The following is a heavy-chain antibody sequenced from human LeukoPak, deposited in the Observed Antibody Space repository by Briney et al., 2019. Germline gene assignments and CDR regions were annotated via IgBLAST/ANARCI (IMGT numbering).Heavy chain of an antibody. CDR1: GDSTSNFY. CDR3: ALAPNSNWFDF. J-gene: IGHJ5*01. V-gene: IGHV4-59*03. Sequence: SETLSLTCTVSGDSTSNFYWNWIRQSPGKGLEWIGNIHYSGSSVYNPSLKSRVTISIDTSRRQFFLKLNSVTAADTAVYFCALAPNSNWFDFWGPGTLVTVSS. CDR2: IHYSGSS. D-gene: IGHD2-8*01.